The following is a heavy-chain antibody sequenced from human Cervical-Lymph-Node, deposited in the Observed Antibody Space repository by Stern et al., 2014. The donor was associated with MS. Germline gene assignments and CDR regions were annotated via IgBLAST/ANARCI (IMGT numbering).Heavy chain of an antibody. J-gene: IGHJ4*02. V-gene: IGHV3-21*01. CDR3: ASPGPHCTTTTSCYLAFEY. D-gene: IGHD2-2*01. Sequence: VPLVESGGGLVKPGGTLRLTCVASAFRFSAYAMNGVRQAPGKGLERDASISSSGSYIYYGYSMEGRFTISRDNAKNSLYLHMKTLRAEDTAVYYCASPGPHCTTTTSCYLAFEYWGQGALVTASS. CDR1: AFRFSAYA. CDR2: ISSSGSYI.